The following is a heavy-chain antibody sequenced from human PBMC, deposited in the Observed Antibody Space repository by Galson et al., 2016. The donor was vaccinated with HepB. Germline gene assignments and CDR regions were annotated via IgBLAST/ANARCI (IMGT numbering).Heavy chain of an antibody. CDR1: GGSINFYY. V-gene: IGHV4-59*01. D-gene: IGHD6-19*01. CDR2: IYYSGNT. CDR3: ARDRIAVTGWYFDL. J-gene: IGHJ2*01. Sequence: ETLSLTCTVSGGSINFYYWSWIRQSPGKGLEWIGQIYYSGNTKYNPSLKSRVTISADTPKKQSSLNLTSVTAADTAVYYCARDRIAVTGWYFDLWGRGTLVTVSS.